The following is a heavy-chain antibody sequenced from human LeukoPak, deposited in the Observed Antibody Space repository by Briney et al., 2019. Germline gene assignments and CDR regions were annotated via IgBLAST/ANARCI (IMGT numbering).Heavy chain of an antibody. D-gene: IGHD6-19*01. V-gene: IGHV3-30-3*01. J-gene: IGHJ4*02. Sequence: PGGSLRLSCAASGFTFSSYAMHWVRQAPGKGLEWVAVISYDGSNKYYADSVKGRFTISRDNSKNTLYLQMNGLRAEDTAVYYCASQWLGTGDYWGQGTLVTVSS. CDR1: GFTFSSYA. CDR3: ASQWLGTGDY. CDR2: ISYDGSNK.